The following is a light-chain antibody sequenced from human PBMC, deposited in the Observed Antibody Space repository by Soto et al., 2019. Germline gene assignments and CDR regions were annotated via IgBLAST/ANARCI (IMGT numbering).Light chain of an antibody. Sequence: IVLTQSPATLSLSTGKRATLSCRASQNISNYLIWYQQKPGQAPRLLIYDVSNRATGIPARFSGSGSGTDFTLTISRLEPEDFAVYYCQQYGSSPRTFGQGTKVDIK. V-gene: IGKV3-20*01. CDR1: QNISNY. CDR3: QQYGSSPRT. J-gene: IGKJ1*01. CDR2: DVS.